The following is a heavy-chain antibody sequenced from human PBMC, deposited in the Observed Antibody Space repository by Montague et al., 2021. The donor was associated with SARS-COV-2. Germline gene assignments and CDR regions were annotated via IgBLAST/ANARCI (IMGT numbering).Heavy chain of an antibody. CDR3: ARGAEYDFWSGYLSYKWFDP. Sequence: SETLSLTCAVYGGSLSGYYWTWIRQTPGKGLEWIGEINHSGNTNYNPSLKSRLTISVDTSKNQFSLKLSSVTTADTAVYYCARGAEYDFWSGYLSYKWFDPWGLGTTVTVSS. D-gene: IGHD3-3*01. CDR1: GGSLSGYY. J-gene: IGHJ5*01. V-gene: IGHV4-34*01. CDR2: INHSGNT.